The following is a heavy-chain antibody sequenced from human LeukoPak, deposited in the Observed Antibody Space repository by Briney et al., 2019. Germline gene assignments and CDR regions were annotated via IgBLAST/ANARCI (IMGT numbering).Heavy chain of an antibody. J-gene: IGHJ4*02. D-gene: IGHD3-9*01. CDR1: GFTFSTYW. CDR2: INGDGSST. V-gene: IGHV3-74*01. CDR3: ARTMTGAFFDY. Sequence: GGSLRLSCAASGFTFSTYWIHWVRQAPGKGRLWVSHINGDGSSTSYADSVKGRFAISRNNAKNTLYLQMNSLRAEDTAVYYCARTMTGAFFDYWGQGALVTVSS.